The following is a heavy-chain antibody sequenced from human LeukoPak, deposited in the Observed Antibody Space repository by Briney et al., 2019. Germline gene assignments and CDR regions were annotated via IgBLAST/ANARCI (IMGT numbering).Heavy chain of an antibody. CDR1: GGSTSSGGYY. J-gene: IGHJ3*02. D-gene: IGHD5-24*01. V-gene: IGHV4-31*03. CDR3: AAHSRRWLQLYAFDI. Sequence: SQTLSLTCTVSGGSTSSGGYYWSWIRQHPGKGLEWIGYIYYSGSTYYNPSLKSRVTISVDTSKNQFSLKLSSVTAADTAVYYCAAHSRRWLQLYAFDIWGQGTMVTVSS. CDR2: IYYSGST.